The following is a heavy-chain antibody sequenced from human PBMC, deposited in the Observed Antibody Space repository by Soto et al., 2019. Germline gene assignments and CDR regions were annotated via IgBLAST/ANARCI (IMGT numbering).Heavy chain of an antibody. CDR3: ARGSRRAPYYDILTGRYSYYFDY. D-gene: IGHD3-9*01. V-gene: IGHV1-8*01. J-gene: IGHJ4*02. CDR2: MNPNSGNT. CDR1: GYTFTSYD. Sequence: ASVKVSCKASGYTFTSYDINWVRQATGQGLEWMGWMNPNSGNTGYAQKFQGRVTMTRDTSISTAYMELSSLRSEDTAVYYCARGSRRAPYYDILTGRYSYYFDYWGQGTLVTVSS.